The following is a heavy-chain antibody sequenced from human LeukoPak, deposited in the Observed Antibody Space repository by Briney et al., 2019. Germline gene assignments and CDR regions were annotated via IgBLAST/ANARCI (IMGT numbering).Heavy chain of an antibody. V-gene: IGHV4-31*03. D-gene: IGHD3-22*01. CDR2: ISYSGGT. CDR1: GGSISSVGYY. Sequence: SETLSLTCTVSGGSISSVGYYWSWIRQHPGKGLEWIGFISYSGGTYYNPSLKSRITMSVDTSENQFSLKLSSVTAADTAVYYCARDNGHGYIDYWGQGTLVTVSP. CDR3: ARDNGHGYIDY. J-gene: IGHJ4*02.